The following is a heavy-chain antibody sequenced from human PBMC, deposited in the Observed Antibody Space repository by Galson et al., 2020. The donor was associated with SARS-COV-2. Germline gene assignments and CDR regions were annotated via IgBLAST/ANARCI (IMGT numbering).Heavy chain of an antibody. CDR1: GGTFSSYA. CDR3: ASPSDIVVVPAANLDY. Sequence: SVKVSCKASGGTFSSYAISWVRQAPGQGLEWMGGIIPILGIANYAQKFQGRVTITADKSTSTAYMELSSLRSEHTAVYYFASPSDIVVVPAANLDYWGQGTLVTVSS. J-gene: IGHJ4*02. CDR2: IIPILGIA. D-gene: IGHD2-2*01. V-gene: IGHV1-69*10.